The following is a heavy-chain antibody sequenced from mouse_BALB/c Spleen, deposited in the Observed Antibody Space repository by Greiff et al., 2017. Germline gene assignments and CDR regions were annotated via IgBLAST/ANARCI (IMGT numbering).Heavy chain of an antibody. CDR3: ASSDYFDY. J-gene: IGHJ2*01. CDR2: INPSTGYT. CDR1: GYTFTSYW. V-gene: IGHV1-7*01. Sequence: VQLQQSGAELAKPGASVKMSCKASGYTFTSYWMHWVKQRPGQGLEWIGYINPSTGYTEYNQKFKDKATLTADKSSSTAYMQLSSLTSEDSAVYYCASSDYFDYWGQGTTLTVSS.